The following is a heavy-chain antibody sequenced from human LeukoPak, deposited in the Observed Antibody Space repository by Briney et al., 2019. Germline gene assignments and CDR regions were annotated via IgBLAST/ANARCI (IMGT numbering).Heavy chain of an antibody. CDR2: IYTSGST. Sequence: SETLSLTCTVSGGSISSGSYYWSWIRQPAGKGLEWIGRIYTSGSTNYNPSLKSRVTISVDTSKNQFSLKLSSVTAADTAVYYCARGSIAARKPFDYWGRGTLVTVSS. V-gene: IGHV4-61*02. CDR1: GGSISSGSYY. CDR3: ARGSIAARKPFDY. D-gene: IGHD6-6*01. J-gene: IGHJ4*02.